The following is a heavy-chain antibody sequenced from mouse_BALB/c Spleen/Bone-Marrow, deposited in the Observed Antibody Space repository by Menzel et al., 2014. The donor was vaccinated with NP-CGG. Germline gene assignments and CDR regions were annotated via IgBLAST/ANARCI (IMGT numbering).Heavy chain of an antibody. CDR2: INPYNDGT. J-gene: IGHJ4*01. CDR3: ARWVRYDREGRAMEY. V-gene: IGHV1-14*01. CDR1: GYTFTSYV. Sequence: VQLQQSGLELLKPGASVLMSCTSSGYTFTSYVMHWVKQKLGQGLEWIGYINPYNDGTKYNEKFKVKATLTSDHSYSTAYMEHSSLTSEESAVYYGARWVRYDREGRAMEYWCQGTSVTVSS. D-gene: IGHD2-14*01.